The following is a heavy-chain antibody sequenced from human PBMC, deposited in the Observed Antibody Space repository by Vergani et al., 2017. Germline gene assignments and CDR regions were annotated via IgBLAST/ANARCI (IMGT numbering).Heavy chain of an antibody. V-gene: IGHV1-69*17. CDR3: ARVFKFGEPEDY. CDR1: GGTFSSYA. D-gene: IGHD3-10*01. Sequence: VQLVESGAEVKKPGSSVKVSCKASGGTFSSYAISWVRQAPGQGLEWMGGIIPIFGIANYAQKFQGRVTITADKSTRTAYMELSSLRSEDTAVYYCARVFKFGEPEDYWGQGTLVTVSS. J-gene: IGHJ4*02. CDR2: IIPIFGIA.